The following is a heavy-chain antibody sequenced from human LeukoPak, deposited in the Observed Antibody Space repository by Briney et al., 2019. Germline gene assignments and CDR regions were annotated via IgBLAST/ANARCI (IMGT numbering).Heavy chain of an antibody. D-gene: IGHD2-2*01. CDR3: ARGVTSWPQGPYHFDY. J-gene: IGHJ4*02. CDR2: IESNGNEK. V-gene: IGHV3-30*02. CDR1: GFTFNDYA. Sequence: GGSLRLSCAVSGFTFNDYAMNWVRQAPGKGLEWVASIESNGNEKYSSDSLKGRFTISRDNSKNTLYLQMNTVRPEDTARFYCARGVTSWPQGPYHFDYWGQGILIIVSS.